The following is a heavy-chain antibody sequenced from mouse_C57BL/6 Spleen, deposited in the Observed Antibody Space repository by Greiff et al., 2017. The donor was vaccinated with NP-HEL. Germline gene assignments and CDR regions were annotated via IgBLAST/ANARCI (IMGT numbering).Heavy chain of an antibody. CDR1: GFTFSDYG. D-gene: IGHD2-2*01. V-gene: IGHV5-17*01. J-gene: IGHJ2*01. CDR3: ASSSYGHVDY. Sequence: EVMLVESGGGLVKPGGSLKLSCAASGFTFSDYGMHWVRQAPEKGLEWVAYISSGSSTIYYADTVKGRFTISRDNAKNTLFLQITSLRSEDTAMYYCASSSYGHVDYWGQGTTLTVSS. CDR2: ISSGSSTI.